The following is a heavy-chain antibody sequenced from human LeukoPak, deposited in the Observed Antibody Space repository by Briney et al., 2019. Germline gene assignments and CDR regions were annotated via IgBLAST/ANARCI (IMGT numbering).Heavy chain of an antibody. Sequence: GGSLRLSCAASGFTFSSYSMNWVRQAPGKGLEWVSHITASGTAMFYADSVKGRFTISRDNAKNSLYLQMNSLRDEDTAVYYCARDEVAGTNSANSGPDYWGQGTLVTVSS. J-gene: IGHJ4*02. CDR1: GFTFSSYS. CDR2: ITASGTAM. CDR3: ARDEVAGTNSANSGPDY. V-gene: IGHV3-48*02. D-gene: IGHD6-19*01.